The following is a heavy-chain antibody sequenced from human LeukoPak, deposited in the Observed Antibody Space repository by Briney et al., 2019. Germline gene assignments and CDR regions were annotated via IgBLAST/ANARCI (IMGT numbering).Heavy chain of an antibody. V-gene: IGHV3-11*04. D-gene: IGHD3-3*01. CDR2: ISSSGSTI. J-gene: IGHJ1*01. Sequence: PGGSLRLSCAASGFTFSDYYMSWIRQAPGKGLEWVSYISSSGSTIYYADSVKGRFTISRDNAKNSLYLQMNSLRAEDTAVYYCARDARFLEWLSSAEYFQHWGQGTLVTVSS. CDR3: ARDARFLEWLSSAEYFQH. CDR1: GFTFSDYY.